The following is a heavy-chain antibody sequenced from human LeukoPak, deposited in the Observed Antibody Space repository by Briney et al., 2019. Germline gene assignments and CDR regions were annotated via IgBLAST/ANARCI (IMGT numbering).Heavy chain of an antibody. Sequence: GGSLRLSCGGSAFTFRDYWMSWVREAPGKGVEWVANIKQDGSEKYYVDSVKGRFTISRDNAKNSLYLQMNSLRAEDTAVYYCAILWPHYYYGMDVWGQGTTVTVSS. V-gene: IGHV3-7*01. J-gene: IGHJ6*02. CDR1: AFTFRDYW. CDR3: AILWPHYYYGMDV. CDR2: IKQDGSEK. D-gene: IGHD3-10*01.